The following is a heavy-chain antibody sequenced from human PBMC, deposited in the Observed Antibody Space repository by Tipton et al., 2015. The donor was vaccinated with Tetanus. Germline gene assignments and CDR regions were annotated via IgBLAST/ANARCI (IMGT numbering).Heavy chain of an antibody. CDR1: GGTFSSYA. Sequence: QLVQSGAEVKKPGSSVKVSCKASGGTFSSYAISWVRQAPGQGLEWMGGIIPIFGTANYAQKFQGRVTITADESTSTAYMELSSLRSEDTAVYYCTRPNRGGWGSGSYYGLDYWGQGTLVTVSS. J-gene: IGHJ4*02. V-gene: IGHV1-69*01. CDR3: TRPNRGGWGSGSYYGLDY. CDR2: IIPIFGTA. D-gene: IGHD3-10*01.